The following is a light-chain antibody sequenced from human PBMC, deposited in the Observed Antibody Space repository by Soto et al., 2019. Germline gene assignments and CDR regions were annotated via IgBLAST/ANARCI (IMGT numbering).Light chain of an antibody. CDR1: SGHSSYI. V-gene: IGLV4-60*02. CDR2: VEGSGSY. Sequence: QPVLTQSSSASASLGSSVKLTCTLRSGHSSYIIAWHQQQAGKAPRYLMKVEGSGSYNKGSGVPDRFSGSSSGADRYLTISNLQFDDAADYYCETWDSNTRVFGGGTKLTVL. J-gene: IGLJ3*02. CDR3: ETWDSNTRV.